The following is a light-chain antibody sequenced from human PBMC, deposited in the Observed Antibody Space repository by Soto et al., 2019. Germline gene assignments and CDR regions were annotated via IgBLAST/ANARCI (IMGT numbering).Light chain of an antibody. CDR1: QSVRSN. J-gene: IGKJ1*01. Sequence: EVLMTQSPGTLSVSPGERATLSCRASQSVRSNLAWYQQKPGQAPRLLIYGTSTRATGIPDRFSGSGAGTEFTLTISSLQSEDFGIYYCQQYNDWPPWTFGQGTRVEMK. CDR2: GTS. CDR3: QQYNDWPPWT. V-gene: IGKV3-15*01.